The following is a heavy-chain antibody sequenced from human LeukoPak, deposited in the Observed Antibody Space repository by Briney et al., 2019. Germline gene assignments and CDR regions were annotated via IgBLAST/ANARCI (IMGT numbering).Heavy chain of an antibody. V-gene: IGHV1-2*02. Sequence: GASVKVSCKASGYTFTDYYIHWVRQAPGQGFEWMGWSNPRSGGASFAQNFQGRVTMTRDTSISTAYMELRGLTSDDTAVYYCARVVLSHTRRQGELSMDVWGQGTTVTVSS. CDR3: ARVVLSHTRRQGELSMDV. J-gene: IGHJ6*02. CDR2: SNPRSGGA. D-gene: IGHD1-7*01. CDR1: GYTFTDYY.